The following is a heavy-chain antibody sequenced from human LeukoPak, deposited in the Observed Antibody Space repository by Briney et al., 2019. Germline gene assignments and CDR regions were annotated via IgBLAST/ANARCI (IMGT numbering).Heavy chain of an antibody. CDR2: MNPNSGDT. V-gene: IGHV1-8*01. J-gene: IGHJ4*02. D-gene: IGHD6-19*01. Sequence: GASVKVSCEASGYTFTSCDITWVRQATGQGLEWMGWMNPNSGDTGYGQSFQGRITMTRDISIGTAYMELSNLTSGDTAIYYCTRGSSGRRDNWGQGTLVTVSA. CDR3: TRGSSGRRDN. CDR1: GYTFTSCD.